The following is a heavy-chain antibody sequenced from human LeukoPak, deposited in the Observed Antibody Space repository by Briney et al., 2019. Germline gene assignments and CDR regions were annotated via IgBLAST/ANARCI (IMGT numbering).Heavy chain of an antibody. V-gene: IGHV4-34*01. CDR2: INHSGST. D-gene: IGHD6-13*01. CDR3: AREERYSSSWGY. J-gene: IGHJ4*02. Sequence: GSLRLSCAASGFTFSSYAMSWVRQAPGKGLEWIGEINHSGSTNYNPSLKSRVIISVDTSKNQFSLRLSSVTAADTAVYYCAREERYSSSWGYWGQGTLVTVSS. CDR1: GFTFSSYA.